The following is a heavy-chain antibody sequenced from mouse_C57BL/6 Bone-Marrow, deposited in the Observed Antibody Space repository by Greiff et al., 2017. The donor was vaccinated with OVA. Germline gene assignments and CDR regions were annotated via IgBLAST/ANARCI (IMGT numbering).Heavy chain of an antibody. CDR2: IYPSDSET. V-gene: IGHV1-61*01. Sequence: QVHVKQPGAELVRPGSSVKLSCKASGYTFTSYWMDWVKQRPGQGLEWIGNIYPSDSETHYNQKFKDKATLTVDKSSSTAYMQLSRLTSEDSAVYYCAREGYWYFDVWGTGTTVTVSS. CDR1: GYTFTSYW. CDR3: AREGYWYFDV. J-gene: IGHJ1*03.